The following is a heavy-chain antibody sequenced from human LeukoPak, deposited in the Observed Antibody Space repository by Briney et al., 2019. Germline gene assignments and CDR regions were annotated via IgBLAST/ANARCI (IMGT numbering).Heavy chain of an antibody. D-gene: IGHD3-22*01. J-gene: IGHJ3*02. V-gene: IGHV1-2*02. CDR3: ARGGWYYYDSSGYSRPGKDAFDI. CDR1: GYTFTGYY. Sequence: ASVKVSCKASGYTFTGYYMHWVRQAPGQGLEWMGWINPNSGGPNYAQKLQGRVTMTTDTSTSTAYMELRSLRSDDTAAYYCARGGWYYYDSSGYSRPGKDAFDIWGQGTMVTVSS. CDR2: INPNSGGP.